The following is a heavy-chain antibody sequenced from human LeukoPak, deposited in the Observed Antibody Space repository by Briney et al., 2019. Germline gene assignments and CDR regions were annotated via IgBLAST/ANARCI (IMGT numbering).Heavy chain of an antibody. D-gene: IGHD2-21*02. CDR3: ARGQSWACDL. CDR2: IKPDGSEK. V-gene: IGHV3-7*05. CDR1: GFTFSTYW. J-gene: IGHJ4*02. Sequence: GGSLSLSCAASGFTFSTYWMSWVRQAPGKGLQWVVNIKPDGSEKYYVDSVKGRFTISRDNAKHSVDLQMNRLRVEGTAVCYCARGQSWACDLGGQGTLVTVSS.